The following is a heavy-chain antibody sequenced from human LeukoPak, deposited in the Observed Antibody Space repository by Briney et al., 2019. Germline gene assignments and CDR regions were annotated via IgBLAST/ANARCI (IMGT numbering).Heavy chain of an antibody. J-gene: IGHJ4*02. CDR1: RYTFSSYG. V-gene: IGHV3-30*18. Sequence: GGSLRLSCAASRYTFSSYGVHWVSQAPGKGLEWVAVISYDGSNKYYADSVKGRFTISRDNSKNTLYLQMNSLRAEDTAVYYCAKDDIAAAAFDYWGQGSLVTVSS. CDR2: ISYDGSNK. D-gene: IGHD6-13*01. CDR3: AKDDIAAAAFDY.